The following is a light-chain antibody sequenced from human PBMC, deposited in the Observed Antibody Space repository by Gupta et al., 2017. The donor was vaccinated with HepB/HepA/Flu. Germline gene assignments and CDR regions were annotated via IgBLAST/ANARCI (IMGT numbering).Light chain of an antibody. CDR2: GAS. J-gene: IGKJ2*02. CDR1: QSVRSSY. CDR3: QQDCSSPCI. Sequence: EIVLTQSPGTLSLSPGERATLSCRASQSVRSSYLAWYQQKPGQAPRLLIYGASSRATGIPDRFSGSGSGTDFTLTISRLEPEDFAVYYCQQDCSSPCIFGQGTKLEIK. V-gene: IGKV3-20*01.